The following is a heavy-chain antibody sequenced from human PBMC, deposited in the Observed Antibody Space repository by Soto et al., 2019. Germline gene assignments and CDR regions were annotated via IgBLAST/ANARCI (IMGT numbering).Heavy chain of an antibody. Sequence: VASVKVSCKASGYTFTSYGISLVRQAPGQGLEWMGWISAYNGNTNYAQKLQGRVTMTTDTSTSTAYMELRSLRSDDTAVYYCARDRAGGVTTPHPEWFDPWGQGPLVTVSS. CDR3: ARDRAGGVTTPHPEWFDP. CDR2: ISAYNGNT. CDR1: GYTFTSYG. V-gene: IGHV1-18*01. J-gene: IGHJ5*02. D-gene: IGHD3-16*01.